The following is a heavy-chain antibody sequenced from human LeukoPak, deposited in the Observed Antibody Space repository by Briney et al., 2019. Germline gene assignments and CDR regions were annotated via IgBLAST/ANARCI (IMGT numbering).Heavy chain of an antibody. CDR1: EFTFSSYS. CDR3: ARWLGAIAWPYYFDY. CDR2: ISSSSEII. V-gene: IGHV3-21*01. J-gene: IGHJ4*02. Sequence: PGGSLRLSCAASEFTFSSYSMNWVRQAPGKGLEWVSSISSSSEIIYYADLVKGRFTISRDNAKNSLYLQMNSLRAEDTAVYYCARWLGAIAWPYYFDYWGQGTLVTVSS. D-gene: IGHD3-16*02.